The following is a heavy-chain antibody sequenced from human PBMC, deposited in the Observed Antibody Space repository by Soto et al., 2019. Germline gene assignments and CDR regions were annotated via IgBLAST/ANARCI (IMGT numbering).Heavy chain of an antibody. J-gene: IGHJ4*02. CDR1: GFTFSSYG. V-gene: IGHV3-30*18. CDR2: ISYDGSNK. Sequence: GGSLRLSCAASGFTFSSYGMHWVRQAPGKGLEWVAVISYDGSNKYYADSVKGRFTISRDNSKNTLYLQMNSLRAEDTAVYYCAKVPLSESYIFDYWGQGTLVTVSS. CDR3: AKVPLSESYIFDY. D-gene: IGHD3-3*01.